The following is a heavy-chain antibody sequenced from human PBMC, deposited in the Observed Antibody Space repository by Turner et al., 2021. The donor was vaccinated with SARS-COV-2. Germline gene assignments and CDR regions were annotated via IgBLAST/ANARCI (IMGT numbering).Heavy chain of an antibody. V-gene: IGHV1-18*01. Sequence: QVQLVQSGAEVKKPGSSVKVSCKASGGTFSSYAISRVRQAPGQGLEWMGGINTYNGNTNYAQKLQGRVTMTTDTSTSTAYMGLRSLRSDDTAVYYCARGLVVGSATTGIAVAGTLEYYYGMDVWGQGTTVTVSS. J-gene: IGHJ6*02. CDR1: GGTFSSYA. D-gene: IGHD6-19*01. CDR3: ARGLVVGSATTGIAVAGTLEYYYGMDV. CDR2: INTYNGNT.